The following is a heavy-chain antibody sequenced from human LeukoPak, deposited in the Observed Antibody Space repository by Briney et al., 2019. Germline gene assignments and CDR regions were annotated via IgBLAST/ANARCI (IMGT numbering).Heavy chain of an antibody. D-gene: IGHD3-3*01. J-gene: IGHJ3*02. Sequence: GGSLRLSCAASGFIVSSNYMSWVRQAPGKGLEWVSVIYRGGSTYYADSVKGRFTISRDNSKNTLYLQMNSLRAEDTAVYYCARGLTIDDAFDTWGQGTMVTVSS. V-gene: IGHV3-66*01. CDR2: IYRGGST. CDR3: ARGLTIDDAFDT. CDR1: GFIVSSNY.